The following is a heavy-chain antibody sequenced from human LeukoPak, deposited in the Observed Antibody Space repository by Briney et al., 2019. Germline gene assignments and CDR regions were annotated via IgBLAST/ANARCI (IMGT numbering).Heavy chain of an antibody. Sequence: PSETLSLTCTVSGGSVSSYYWSWIRQPPGKGLEWIGYIYYSGSTNYNPSLKSRVTISVDTSKNQFSLKLSSVTAADTAVYYCARAVRDSSSWYGREGNWFDPWGQGTLVTVSS. CDR1: GGSVSSYY. J-gene: IGHJ5*02. CDR2: IYYSGST. V-gene: IGHV4-59*02. CDR3: ARAVRDSSSWYGREGNWFDP. D-gene: IGHD6-13*01.